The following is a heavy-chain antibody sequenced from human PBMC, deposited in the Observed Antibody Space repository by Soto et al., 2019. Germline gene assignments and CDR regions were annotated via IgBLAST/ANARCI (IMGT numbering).Heavy chain of an antibody. CDR3: ERWVGYYDSSGYADY. V-gene: IGHV4-31*03. D-gene: IGHD3-22*01. J-gene: IGHJ4*02. CDR1: GGSISSGGYY. CDR2: IYYSGST. Sequence: QVHLQESGPGLVKPSQTLSLTCTVSGGSISSGGYYWSWIRQHPGKGLEWIGYIYYSGSTYYNPSLKGRVTISVDPSKNRFSVKLSSVTAAETAVYYCERWVGYYDSSGYADYWGQGTLVTVSS.